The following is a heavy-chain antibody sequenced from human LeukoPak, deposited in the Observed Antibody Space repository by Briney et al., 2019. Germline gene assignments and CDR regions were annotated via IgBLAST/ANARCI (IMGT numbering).Heavy chain of an antibody. J-gene: IGHJ4*02. CDR2: INPSGGST. Sequence: ASVKVSCKASGYTFTSYYMHWARQAPGQGLEWMGIINPSGGSTSYAQKFQGRVTMTRDTSTSTVYMELSSLRSEDTAVYYCARMNTYYYDSSGMTFDYWGQGTLVTVSS. D-gene: IGHD3-22*01. V-gene: IGHV1-46*01. CDR1: GYTFTSYY. CDR3: ARMNTYYYDSSGMTFDY.